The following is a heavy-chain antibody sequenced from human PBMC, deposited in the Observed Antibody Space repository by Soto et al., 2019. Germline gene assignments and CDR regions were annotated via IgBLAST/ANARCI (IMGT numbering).Heavy chain of an antibody. CDR2: IYHSGST. Sequence: TLSLTCAVSGGSISSSNWWSWVRQPPGKGLEWIGEIYHSGSTNYNPSLKSRVTISVDKSKNQFSLKLGSVTAAATAVYYCARDRGRYDLGHNWFEPWDQGPLVTVSS. CDR3: ARDRGRYDLGHNWFEP. V-gene: IGHV4-4*02. CDR1: GGSISSSNW. D-gene: IGHD5-12*01. J-gene: IGHJ5*02.